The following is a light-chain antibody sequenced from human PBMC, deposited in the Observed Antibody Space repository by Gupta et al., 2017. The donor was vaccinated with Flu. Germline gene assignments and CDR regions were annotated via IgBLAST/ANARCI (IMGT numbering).Light chain of an antibody. CDR2: SVP. V-gene: IGLV2-11*01. Sequence: QSALTPPRPVSGSPGPSVTLSCTGTSRDVGDPYYVSLFPQYPGKAPKLNIHSVPKRPSGVPGRFSFSKSANTDFLTISGLQAEDEADDYCCSYADPPTFGKVFGGGTKLTVL. CDR3: CSYADPPTFGKV. CDR1: SRDVGDPYY. J-gene: IGLJ3*02.